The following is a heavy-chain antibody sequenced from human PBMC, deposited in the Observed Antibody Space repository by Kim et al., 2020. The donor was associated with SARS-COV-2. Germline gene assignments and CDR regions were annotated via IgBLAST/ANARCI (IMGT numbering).Heavy chain of an antibody. Sequence: GGSLRLSCAASGFTFSSYGMHWVRQAPGKGLEWVAVISCDGSNKYYADSVKGRFTISRDNSKNTLYLQMNSLRAEDTAVYYCAKDFRTDYGGYCYGMDVWGQGTTVTGSS. CDR3: AKDFRTDYGGYCYGMDV. CDR1: GFTFSSYG. CDR2: ISCDGSNK. V-gene: IGHV3-30*18. D-gene: IGHD4-17*01. J-gene: IGHJ6*02.